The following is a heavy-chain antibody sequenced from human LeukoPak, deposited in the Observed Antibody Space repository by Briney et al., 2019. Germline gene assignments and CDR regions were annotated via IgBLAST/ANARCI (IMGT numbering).Heavy chain of an antibody. CDR1: GGSISSSSHY. Sequence: SETLSLTCTVSGGSISSSSHYWGWIRQPPGKGLEWIGSIYYSGSTYYNPSLKSRVTMSLDTSKNKFSLKLSSVTAADTAVYYCARVWGGIVGGRFDFWGQGTLVTVSS. CDR2: IYYSGST. CDR3: ARVWGGIVGGRFDF. J-gene: IGHJ4*02. D-gene: IGHD1-26*01. V-gene: IGHV4-39*07.